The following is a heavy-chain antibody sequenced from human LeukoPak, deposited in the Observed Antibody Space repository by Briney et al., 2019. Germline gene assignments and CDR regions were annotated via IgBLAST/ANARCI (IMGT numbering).Heavy chain of an antibody. V-gene: IGHV1-69*05. CDR3: ARDSKTLTTEPGHFDY. CDR1: GTFSTHA. J-gene: IGHJ4*02. Sequence: SVKVSCKSSGTFSTHALSWVRQAPGQGLEWMGRVIPMFDTVIYAQKFQDRVTITTDKSTSTAYMELSSLRSEDTAVYYCARDSKTLTTEPGHFDYWGQGTLVSVSP. CDR2: VIPMFDTV. D-gene: IGHD4-17*01.